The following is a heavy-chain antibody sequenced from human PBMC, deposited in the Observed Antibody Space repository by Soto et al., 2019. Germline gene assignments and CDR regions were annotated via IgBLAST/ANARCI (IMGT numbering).Heavy chain of an antibody. J-gene: IGHJ4*02. CDR2: ISDSGGST. Sequence: GGSLRLSCAASGFTFSSYAMSWVRQAPGKGLEWVSGISDSGGSTYYADSVKGRFTISRDNSKNTLYLQMNSLRAEDTAVYYCAKGTYYYGSAPYYYDYWGQGTLVTVSS. CDR1: GFTFSSYA. CDR3: AKGTYYYGSAPYYYDY. V-gene: IGHV3-23*01. D-gene: IGHD3-10*01.